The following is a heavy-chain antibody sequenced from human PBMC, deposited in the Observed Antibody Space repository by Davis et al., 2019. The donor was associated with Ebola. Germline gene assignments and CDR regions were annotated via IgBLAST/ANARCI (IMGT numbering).Heavy chain of an antibody. V-gene: IGHV3-23*01. J-gene: IGHJ5*02. Sequence: GGSLRLSCAASGFTFSSYAMTWVRQAPGKGLEWVSAISGSGGTTYHADSVKGRFTISRDNSKNTLYLQMNSLRAEDTAVYYCAKGSNYDFWSGSNWFDPWGQGTLVTVSS. CDR3: AKGSNYDFWSGSNWFDP. CDR1: GFTFSSYA. D-gene: IGHD3-3*01. CDR2: ISGSGGTT.